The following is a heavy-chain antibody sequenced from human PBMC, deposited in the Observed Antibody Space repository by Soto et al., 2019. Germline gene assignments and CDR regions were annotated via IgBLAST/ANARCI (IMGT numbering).Heavy chain of an antibody. J-gene: IGHJ4*02. CDR3: ARGGHSFDY. V-gene: IGHV4-34*01. Sequence: SETLSLTCAAYGGSFSGYYWSWIRQPPGKGLEWIGEINHSGSTNYNPSLKSRVTISVDTSKNQFSLKLSSVTAADTAVYYCARGGHSFDYWGQGTLVTVSS. CDR1: GGSFSGYY. CDR2: INHSGST.